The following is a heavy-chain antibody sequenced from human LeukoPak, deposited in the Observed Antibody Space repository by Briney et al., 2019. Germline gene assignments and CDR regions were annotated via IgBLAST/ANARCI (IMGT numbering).Heavy chain of an antibody. CDR3: ARELELFAFDI. CDR1: GLTLCHYE. Sequence: GGSLTHSCAACGLTLCHYEMNWVGQAAAKGRAWVSYISSSGSTIYYADSVKGRFSISRQNAQNTLYLQMNSLRAEGTAVYYCARELELFAFDIWGQGTMVTVSS. D-gene: IGHD1-7*01. J-gene: IGHJ3*02. CDR2: ISSSGSTI. V-gene: IGHV3-48*03.